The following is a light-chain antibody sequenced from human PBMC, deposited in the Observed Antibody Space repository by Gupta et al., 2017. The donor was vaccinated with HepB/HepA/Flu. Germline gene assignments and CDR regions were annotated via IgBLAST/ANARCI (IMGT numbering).Light chain of an antibody. CDR3: QQYGSSSWT. Sequence: DIVLPQSPGTLSLSPGESAPLFCRASQYFSSTYLAWYQQKPGQAPRLLIYATSNRASGIPDRFSGSGSGTDFTLTISRLEPEDFAVYYCQQYGSSSWTFGQGTEVEVK. CDR2: ATS. J-gene: IGKJ1*01. CDR1: QYFSSTY. V-gene: IGKV3-20*01.